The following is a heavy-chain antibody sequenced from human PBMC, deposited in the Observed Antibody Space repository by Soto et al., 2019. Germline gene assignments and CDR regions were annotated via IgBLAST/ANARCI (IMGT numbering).Heavy chain of an antibody. Sequence: ASVKVSCKASGYTFTGYYMHWVRQAPGQGLEWMGWINPNSGGTNYAQKFQGRVTMTRDTSISTAYMELSRLRSDDTAVYYCARGSHYGDSTFHYWGQGTLVTVSS. D-gene: IGHD4-17*01. CDR1: GYTFTGYY. CDR3: ARGSHYGDSTFHY. CDR2: INPNSGGT. V-gene: IGHV1-2*02. J-gene: IGHJ4*02.